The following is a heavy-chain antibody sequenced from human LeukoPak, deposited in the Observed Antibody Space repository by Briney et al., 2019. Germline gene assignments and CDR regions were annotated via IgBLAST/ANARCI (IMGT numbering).Heavy chain of an antibody. Sequence: PGGSLRLSCAASGFVFSRYWMHWVRQSPGNGLVGASLVNEDVTTRVYADYVKGRLTISRDNAKDTLYLQMNSLKPEDTAVYHGVRVGRRGWDFDSWGQGTLVTVSS. CDR1: GFVFSRYW. CDR3: VRVGRRGWDFDS. J-gene: IGHJ4*02. V-gene: IGHV3-74*01. CDR2: VNEDVTTR. D-gene: IGHD6-19*01.